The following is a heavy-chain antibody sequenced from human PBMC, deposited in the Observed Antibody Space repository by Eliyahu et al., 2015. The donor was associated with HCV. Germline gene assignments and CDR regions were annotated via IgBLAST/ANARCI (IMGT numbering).Heavy chain of an antibody. CDR3: AKRIEMASLDAFDY. D-gene: IGHD5-24*01. CDR1: GXNVGKXG. CDR2: ASPDGGSG. J-gene: IGHJ3*01. V-gene: IGHV3-30*18. Sequence: QVHLVESGGGVVQPGGSLXLSCAASGXNVGKXGXHWXRAAPGXGLQWVAVASPDGGSGFYADSVKGRFTVSRDNSKNTVSLEMNSLRDEDTAVYFCAKRIEMASLDAFDYWGQGTGVIVSS.